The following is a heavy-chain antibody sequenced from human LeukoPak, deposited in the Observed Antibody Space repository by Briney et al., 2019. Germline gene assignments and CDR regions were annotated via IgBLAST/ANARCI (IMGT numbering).Heavy chain of an antibody. D-gene: IGHD2-21*02. Sequence: GGSLRLSCAASGFSFSDHYMDWVRQAPGKGLEWVGRVKSKADGETTDYASPVRGRFTISREDSENTLYLQMNSLKTEDTAVYYCIADVPSDIYPLDYWGQGTLVTVSS. CDR1: GFSFSDHY. CDR3: IADVPSDIYPLDY. CDR2: VKSKADGETT. V-gene: IGHV3-15*01. J-gene: IGHJ4*02.